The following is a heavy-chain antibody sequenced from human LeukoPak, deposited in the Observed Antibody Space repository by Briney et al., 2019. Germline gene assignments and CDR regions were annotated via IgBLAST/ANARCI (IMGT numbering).Heavy chain of an antibody. CDR1: GLTFSNHW. CDR3: ATVFDY. CDR2: IDGDGSGT. J-gene: IGHJ4*02. V-gene: IGHV3-74*01. Sequence: GGSLRLSCAASGLTFSNHWMHWVRQAPGKGLVWVSRIDGDGSGTSYADSVKGRFTTSRDNAKNTSYLQMDSLRAEGSAVYYCATVFDYWGQGTLVTVSS. D-gene: IGHD4-17*01.